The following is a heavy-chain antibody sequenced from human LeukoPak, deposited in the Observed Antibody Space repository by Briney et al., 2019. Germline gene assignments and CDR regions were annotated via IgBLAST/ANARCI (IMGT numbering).Heavy chain of an antibody. V-gene: IGHV6-1*01. CDR1: GDSVSSNSAA. CDR3: ARGSSFWRDIVVVPAATGNYYYYMDV. CDR2: TYYRSKWYN. J-gene: IGHJ6*03. D-gene: IGHD2-2*01. Sequence: SQTLSLTCAISGDSVSSNSAAWNWIRQSPSRGLEWLGRTYYRSKWYNDYAVSVKSRITINPDTSKNQFSLQLNSVTPEDTAVYYCARGSSFWRDIVVVPAATGNYYYYMDVWGKGTTVTVSS.